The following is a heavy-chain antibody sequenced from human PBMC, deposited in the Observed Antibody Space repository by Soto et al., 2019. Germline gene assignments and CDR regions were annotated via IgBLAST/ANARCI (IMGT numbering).Heavy chain of an antibody. D-gene: IGHD2-2*01. CDR1: GYTFTSYY. V-gene: IGHV1-46*03. CDR2: INPSGGST. J-gene: IGHJ3*02. Sequence: ASVKVSCKASGYTFTSYYMHWVRLAPGQGLEWMGIINPSGGSTSYAQKFQGRVTMTRDTSTSTVYMELSSLRSEDTAVYYCARGYCSSTSCYYERSGAFDIWGQGTMVTVSS. CDR3: ARGYCSSTSCYYERSGAFDI.